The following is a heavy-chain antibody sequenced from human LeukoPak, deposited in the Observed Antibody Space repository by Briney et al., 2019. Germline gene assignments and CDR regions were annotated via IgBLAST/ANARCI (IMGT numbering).Heavy chain of an antibody. D-gene: IGHD3-10*01. CDR1: GDSISSYY. V-gene: IGHV4-4*07. Sequence: SETLSLTCTVSGDSISSYYWSWIRQPAGKGLEWIGRIYTSGSTNYNPSLKSRVTMSVDTSKNQFSLKLSSVTAADTAVYYCARDPWFGELLWYFDLWGRGTLVTVSS. CDR3: ARDPWFGELLWYFDL. CDR2: IYTSGST. J-gene: IGHJ2*01.